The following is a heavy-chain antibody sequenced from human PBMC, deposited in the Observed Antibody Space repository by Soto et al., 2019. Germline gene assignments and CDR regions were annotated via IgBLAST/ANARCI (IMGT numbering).Heavy chain of an antibody. V-gene: IGHV3-30*18. CDR2: IPYDEIDK. D-gene: IGHD2-2*01. Sequence: GGSLRLSCAASGFTFTSHAMHWVRQTPGKGLEWVAAIPYDEIDKKYASSVKGRFTVSRDNVKNTLSLQMNSLRPEDTAVYYCAKDSGYQLPDNYFYYGLDVWGQGTTVTVSS. CDR1: GFTFTSHA. J-gene: IGHJ6*02. CDR3: AKDSGYQLPDNYFYYGLDV.